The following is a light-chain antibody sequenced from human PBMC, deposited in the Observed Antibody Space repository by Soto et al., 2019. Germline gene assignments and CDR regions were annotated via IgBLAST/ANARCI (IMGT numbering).Light chain of an antibody. J-gene: IGLJ2*01. V-gene: IGLV2-8*01. CDR2: EVT. Sequence: QSALTQPPSASGSLGQSGTISYTGTSSDVGGYNYVSWHQQHPGKAPKVMIYEVTKRPPGVPDRFSGSKSGNTASLTVSGLQAEDEADYYCSSFAGGGNPVLLGGGTKLTVL. CDR3: SSFAGGGNPVL. CDR1: SSDVGGYNY.